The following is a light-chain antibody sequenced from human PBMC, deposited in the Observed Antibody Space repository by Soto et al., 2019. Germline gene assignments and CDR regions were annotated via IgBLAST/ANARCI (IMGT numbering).Light chain of an antibody. CDR2: NAS. J-gene: IGKJ2*01. CDR3: QQYNNWPPYT. CDR1: QSVSSK. V-gene: IGKV3-15*01. Sequence: MTQSPATLSVSPGERATLSCRASQSVSSKLVWYQQKPGQAPRLLIYNASARATDIPARFSGSGSGTEFTLSINSLQSEDFAVYYCQQYNNWPPYTFGQGTKLEI.